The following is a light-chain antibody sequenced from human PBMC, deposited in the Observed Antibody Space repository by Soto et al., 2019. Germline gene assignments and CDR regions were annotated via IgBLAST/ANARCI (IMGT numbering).Light chain of an antibody. CDR1: SSNIRSNT. V-gene: IGLV1-44*01. J-gene: IGLJ2*01. CDR2: SNN. Sequence: QSVLTQPPSASGTPGQRVTISCSGSSSNIRSNTVNWYQQLPGTAPKLLIYSNNQRHSGVPDRFSGSKSGTSASLAISGLQSEDEADYYCAAWDDSLNGHVVFGGGTKLTVL. CDR3: AAWDDSLNGHVV.